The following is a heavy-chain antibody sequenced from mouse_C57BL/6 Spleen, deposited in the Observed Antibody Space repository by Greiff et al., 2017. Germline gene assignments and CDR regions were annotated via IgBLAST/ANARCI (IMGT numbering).Heavy chain of an antibody. CDR1: GFSLTSYG. V-gene: IGHV2-2*01. J-gene: IGHJ1*03. CDR2: IWSGGST. CDR3: ARNRLIHVGYFDV. Sequence: QVQLQQSGPGLVQPSQSLSITCTVSGFSLTSYGVHWVRQSPGKGLEWLGVIWSGGSTDYNAAFISRLSISKDNSKSQVFFKMNSLQADDTAIYYCARNRLIHVGYFDVWGTGTTVTVSS. D-gene: IGHD1-1*01.